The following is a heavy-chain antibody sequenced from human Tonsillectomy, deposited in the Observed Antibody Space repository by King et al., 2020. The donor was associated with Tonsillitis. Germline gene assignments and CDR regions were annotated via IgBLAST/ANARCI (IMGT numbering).Heavy chain of an antibody. J-gene: IGHJ4*02. CDR3: ARAEYSDFGWGYFDS. CDR2: IYYSGST. D-gene: IGHD3-3*01. Sequence: QLQESGPGLVKPSETLSLTCSVSSGSISSASHYWSWIRQPPGKGLEWIGFIYYSGSTYYNPSLKSRVTISVDTSKNQFSLRLSSVTAADRAIYYCARAEYSDFGWGYFDSWRQGTLVTVSA. CDR1: SGSISSASHY. V-gene: IGHV4-61*01.